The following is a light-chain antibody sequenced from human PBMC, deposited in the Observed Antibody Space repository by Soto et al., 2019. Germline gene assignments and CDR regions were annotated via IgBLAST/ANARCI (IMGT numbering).Light chain of an antibody. CDR3: QQLYTYPLT. J-gene: IGKJ4*01. V-gene: IGKV1-9*01. CDR1: QDVRRS. CDR2: AAS. Sequence: DTQMTQSPSFLSASVGNRVTITCRASQDVRRSVGWYQQKPGKAPKLLISAASTLHSGVPSRFSGSGSETDFTLTISSLQPEDFATYYCQQLYTYPLTFGGGTKLEIK.